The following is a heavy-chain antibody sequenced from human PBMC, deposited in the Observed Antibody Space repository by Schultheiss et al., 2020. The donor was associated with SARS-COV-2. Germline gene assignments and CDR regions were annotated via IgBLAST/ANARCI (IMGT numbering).Heavy chain of an antibody. V-gene: IGHV3-7*03. CDR3: ARAVSYYYGMDV. CDR1: QFTFSRCW. Sequence: GGSLRLSCAASQFTFSRCWMTWVRQAPGKGLDWVAKIKEDGREKYCVDSMKGRFTISRDNAKKTLYLQTNSQRGEDTAVYYCARAVSYYYGMDVWGQGTTVTVSS. CDR2: IKEDGREK. J-gene: IGHJ6*02.